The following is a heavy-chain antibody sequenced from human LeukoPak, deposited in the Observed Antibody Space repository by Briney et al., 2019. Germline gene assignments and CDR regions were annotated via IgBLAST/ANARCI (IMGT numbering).Heavy chain of an antibody. CDR1: GFTFSSYG. CDR3: ARPVSTLPAFQH. CDR2: ISGSGGST. D-gene: IGHD3-16*01. Sequence: GGTLRLSCAASGFTFSSYGMSWVRQAPGKGLEWVSAISGSGGSTYYADSVKGRFTISRDNSKNTLYLQMNSLRAEDTAVYYCARPVSTLPAFQHWGQGTLVSVSS. J-gene: IGHJ1*01. V-gene: IGHV3-23*01.